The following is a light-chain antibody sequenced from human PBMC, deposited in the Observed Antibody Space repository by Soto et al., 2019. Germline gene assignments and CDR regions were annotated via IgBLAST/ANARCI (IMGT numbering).Light chain of an antibody. Sequence: QAALTQPASVSGSPGQSITISCTGTTRNLADYNYVSWYQQHPGKAPRLMIYEVSHRPSGVSNRFSGSKSGNTASLTISGVLADDDDDYYCTSNPGASALCLFGTGTKVTVL. CDR3: TSNPGASALCL. CDR1: TRNLADYNY. J-gene: IGLJ1*01. V-gene: IGLV2-14*01. CDR2: EVS.